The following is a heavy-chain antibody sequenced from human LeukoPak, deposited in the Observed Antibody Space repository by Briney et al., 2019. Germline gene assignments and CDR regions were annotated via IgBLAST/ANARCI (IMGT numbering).Heavy chain of an antibody. CDR2: IYYSGST. J-gene: IGHJ4*02. CDR1: GGSISSYY. V-gene: IGHV4-59*12. CDR3: ARDRYCSSTSCYGSYFDY. D-gene: IGHD2-2*01. Sequence: SETLSLTCTVSGGSISSYYWSWIRQPPGKGLEWIGYIYYSGSTNYNPSLKSRVTISVDTSKNQFSLKLSSVTAADTAVYYCARDRYCSSTSCYGSYFDYWGQGTLVTVSS.